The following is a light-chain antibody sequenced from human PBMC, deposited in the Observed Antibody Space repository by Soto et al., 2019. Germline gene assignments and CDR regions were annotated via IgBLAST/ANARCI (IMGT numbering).Light chain of an antibody. V-gene: IGKV1-9*01. CDR2: AAS. CDR3: QQLNSYLT. Sequence: IPLTQSPSSLSASVGDRVTITCRASQGISSYLAWYQQKPGKAPKLLIYAASTLQSGVPSRFSGSGSGTDFTRPSSSLQPEYFSTYYCQQLNSYLTFGGGTKVEIK. CDR1: QGISSY. J-gene: IGKJ4*01.